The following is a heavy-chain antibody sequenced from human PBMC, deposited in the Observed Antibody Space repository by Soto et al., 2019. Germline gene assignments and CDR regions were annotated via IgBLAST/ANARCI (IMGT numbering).Heavy chain of an antibody. D-gene: IGHD6-19*01. V-gene: IGHV1-2*02. CDR3: ASGGLRYSSGWGQDY. Sequence: QVQLVQSGAEVKKPGASVKVSCKASGYTFTGYYMYWVRQAPGQGLEWMGWINPNCGGTNYAQKFQGRVTRTRDTPISTVYMELSRLRSDDTAVYYCASGGLRYSSGWGQDYWGQGTLVTVSS. CDR1: GYTFTGYY. CDR2: INPNCGGT. J-gene: IGHJ4*02.